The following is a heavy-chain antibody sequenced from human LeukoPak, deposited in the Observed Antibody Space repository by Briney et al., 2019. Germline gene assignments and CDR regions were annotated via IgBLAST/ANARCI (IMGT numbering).Heavy chain of an antibody. CDR3: ARRRGRFLEWPLTGYFDY. CDR1: GGSFSGYY. Sequence: PSETLSLTCAVYGGSFSGYYWSWIRQPPGKGLEWIGEINHSGSTNYNPSLKSRVTISVDTSKNQFSLKLSSVTAADTAVYYCARRRGRFLEWPLTGYFDYWGQGTLVTVSS. V-gene: IGHV4-34*01. CDR2: INHSGST. J-gene: IGHJ4*02. D-gene: IGHD3-3*01.